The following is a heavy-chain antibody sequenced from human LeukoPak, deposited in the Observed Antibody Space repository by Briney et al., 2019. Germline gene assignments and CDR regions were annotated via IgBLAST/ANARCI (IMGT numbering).Heavy chain of an antibody. V-gene: IGHV3-11*04. J-gene: IGHJ6*03. CDR2: ISSSGNTT. D-gene: IGHD3-10*01. CDR3: ARLKFGESPYYYYYYYMDV. Sequence: GGSLRLSCAASGFTFSDYYMSWIRQAPGKGLEWVSYISSSGNTTYHADSVKGRFTISRDSAKNSLYLQMSSLRAEDTAVYYCARLKFGESPYYYYYYYMDVWGKGTTVTISS. CDR1: GFTFSDYY.